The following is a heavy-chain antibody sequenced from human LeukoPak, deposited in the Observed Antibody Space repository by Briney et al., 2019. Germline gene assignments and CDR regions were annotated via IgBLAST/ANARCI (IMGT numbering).Heavy chain of an antibody. Sequence: RGESLKISCKGSGYSFTSYWIGWVRQMPGKGLEWMGIIYPGDSDTRYSPSFQGQVTISADKSISTAYLQWSSLKASDTAMYYCARRHPIITMVRGVIAGGSEEDSWFDPWGQGTLVTVSS. V-gene: IGHV5-51*01. J-gene: IGHJ5*02. CDR2: IYPGDSDT. CDR1: GYSFTSYW. CDR3: ARRHPIITMVRGVIAGGSEEDSWFDP. D-gene: IGHD3-10*01.